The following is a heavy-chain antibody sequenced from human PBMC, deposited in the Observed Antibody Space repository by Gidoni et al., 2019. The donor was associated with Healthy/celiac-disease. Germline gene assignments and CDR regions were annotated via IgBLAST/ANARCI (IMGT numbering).Heavy chain of an antibody. CDR2: ISYDGSNK. V-gene: IGHV3-30*18. Sequence: QVQLVESGGGVVQPGRSLRLSCAASGFTFSSYGMHWVRQAPGKWLEWVAVISYDGSNKYYADSVKGRFTISRDNSKNTLYLQMNSLRAEDTAVYYCAKDQGNVVVPAAMMYYYYYGMDVWGQGTTVTVSS. CDR1: GFTFSSYG. CDR3: AKDQGNVVVPAAMMYYYYYGMDV. J-gene: IGHJ6*02. D-gene: IGHD2-2*01.